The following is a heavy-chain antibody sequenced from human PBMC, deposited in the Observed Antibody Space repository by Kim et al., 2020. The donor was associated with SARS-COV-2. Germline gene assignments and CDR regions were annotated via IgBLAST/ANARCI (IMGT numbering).Heavy chain of an antibody. J-gene: IGHJ6*02. Sequence: GWSLRLSCAASGFTFSNAWMSWVRQAPGKGLEWVGRIKSKTDGGTTDDAAPVKGRFTISRDDSKNTLYLQMNSLKTEDTAVYYCTTLLRYFDWLAVKYYYYGMDVWGQGTTVTVSS. D-gene: IGHD3-9*01. CDR2: IKSKTDGGTT. CDR1: GFTFSNAW. V-gene: IGHV3-15*01. CDR3: TTLLRYFDWLAVKYYYYGMDV.